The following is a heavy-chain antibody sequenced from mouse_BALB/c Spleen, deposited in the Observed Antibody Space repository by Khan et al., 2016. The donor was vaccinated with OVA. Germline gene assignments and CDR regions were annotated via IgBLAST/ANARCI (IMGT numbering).Heavy chain of an antibody. V-gene: IGHV5-6*01. D-gene: IGHD4-1*01. CDR2: ISSAGDYT. Sequence: EVELVESGGDLVKPGGSLKLSCAASGFTFSSYGMSWVRQTPDKRLEWVATISSAGDYTYYPDNVKGRSTISRDNAKNTLYLQMSRLKSEVTAMFYCASHLTGSFAYWGQGTLVTVSA. CDR1: GFTFSSYG. J-gene: IGHJ3*01. CDR3: ASHLTGSFAY.